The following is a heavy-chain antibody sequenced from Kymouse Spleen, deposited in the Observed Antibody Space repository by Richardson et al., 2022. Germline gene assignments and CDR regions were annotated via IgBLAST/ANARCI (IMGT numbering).Heavy chain of an antibody. CDR2: IWYDGSNK. CDR3: ARGITGTTCYFDY. Sequence: QVQLVESGGGVVQPGRSLRLSCAASGFTFSSYGMHWVRQAPGKGLEWVAVIWYDGSNKYYADSVKGRFTISRDNSKNTLYLQMNSLRAEDTAVYYCARGITGTTCYFDYWGQGTLVTVSS. V-gene: IGHV3-33*01. D-gene: IGHD1-7*01. J-gene: IGHJ4*02. CDR1: GFTFSSYG.